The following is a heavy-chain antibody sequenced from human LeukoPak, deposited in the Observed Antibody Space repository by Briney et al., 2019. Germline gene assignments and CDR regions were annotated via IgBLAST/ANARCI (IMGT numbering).Heavy chain of an antibody. CDR2: IYQGGST. CDR3: ARGAYNWNHYDY. D-gene: IGHD1-20*01. Sequence: GGSLRLSCAVSTFTVASNYMSWVRQTPGKGLIWVSDIYQGGSTYYSDSAKGRFTISRDISKNTLHLQMNNLRVDDTAVYYCARGAYNWNHYDYWGQGTLVTVSS. CDR1: TFTVASNY. J-gene: IGHJ4*02. V-gene: IGHV3-53*01.